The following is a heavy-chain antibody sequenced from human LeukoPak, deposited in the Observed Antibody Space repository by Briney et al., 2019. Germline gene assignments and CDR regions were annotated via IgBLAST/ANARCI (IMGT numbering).Heavy chain of an antibody. D-gene: IGHD2-8*01. CDR3: ARAGSGAWGTNGVYYFDY. CDR1: GGSMSSSSYY. CDR2: MYYTGST. V-gene: IGHV4-39*07. J-gene: IGHJ4*02. Sequence: SETLSLTCTVSGGSMSSSSYYWGWIRQPPGKGLEWIGNMYYTGSTYYNPSLKSRVTISVGTSKNQFSLKLSSVTAADTAVYYCARAGSGAWGTNGVYYFDYWGQGTLVTVSS.